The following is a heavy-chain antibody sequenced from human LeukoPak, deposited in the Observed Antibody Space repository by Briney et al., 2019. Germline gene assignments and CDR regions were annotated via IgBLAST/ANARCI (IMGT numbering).Heavy chain of an antibody. V-gene: IGHV4-34*01. CDR2: IDNSGST. CDR3: ARHWSDGPHNV. Sequence: SETLSLTCAVYGGSFNGYYWTWVRQPPGKGLEWIGEIDNSGSTNYNPSLRSRVVISIDTSKYQFSLKLSSVTAADTAVYFCARHWSDGPHNVWGRGTTVTISS. J-gene: IGHJ6*04. D-gene: IGHD3-3*01. CDR1: GGSFNGYY.